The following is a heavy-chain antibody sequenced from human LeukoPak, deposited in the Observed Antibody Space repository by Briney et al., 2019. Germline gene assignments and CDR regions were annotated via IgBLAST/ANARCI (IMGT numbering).Heavy chain of an antibody. D-gene: IGHD2-2*01. Sequence: GGSLRLSCAASGFTFSDYYMSWIRQAPGKGLEWVSYISSSGSTIYYADSVKGRFTISRDNAKNSLYLQMNSLRAEDTAVYYCARVALGGYCSSTSCFTDYWGQGTLVTVSS. CDR1: GFTFSDYY. V-gene: IGHV3-11*04. CDR2: ISSSGSTI. J-gene: IGHJ4*02. CDR3: ARVALGGYCSSTSCFTDY.